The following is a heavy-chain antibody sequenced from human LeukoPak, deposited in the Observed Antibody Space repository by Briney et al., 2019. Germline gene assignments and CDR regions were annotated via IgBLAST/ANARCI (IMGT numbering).Heavy chain of an antibody. D-gene: IGHD3-3*01. CDR2: IYICGNP. Sequence: SETLSLTCTVSGASISSGDYYGSWIRQHPGKGLEWIGYIYICGNPYYSSSLKSRVTMSVDTSKSQFSLKLSSVTAADTAVYYCARVGTIFGVASNWFDPWGQGTLVTVSS. V-gene: IGHV4-31*03. CDR1: GASISSGDYY. J-gene: IGHJ5*02. CDR3: ARVGTIFGVASNWFDP.